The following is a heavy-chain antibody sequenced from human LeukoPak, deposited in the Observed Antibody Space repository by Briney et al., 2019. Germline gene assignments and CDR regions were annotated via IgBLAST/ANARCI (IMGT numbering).Heavy chain of an antibody. CDR1: GFTFSTYS. V-gene: IGHV3-48*04. CDR2: IGSSGTTI. CDR3: ARDRWGYSYGGD. D-gene: IGHD5-18*01. Sequence: GGSLRLSCAASGFTFSTYSMDWVRQAPGKGLEWVSYIGSSGTTIYYADFVKGRFTISRDNARNSLYLQMNSLRAEDTAVYYCARDRWGYSYGGDWGQGTLVTVSS. J-gene: IGHJ4*02.